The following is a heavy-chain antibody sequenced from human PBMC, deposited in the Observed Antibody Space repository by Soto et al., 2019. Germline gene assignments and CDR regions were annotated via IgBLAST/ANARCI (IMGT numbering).Heavy chain of an antibody. Sequence: SVKVTCKAPRFTFAGYSMYWVRQSPGQGLEWMGWINPNSGGTNYAQKFQGRVTITRDTSASTAYMELSSLRPEDTAVYYCARDAARLTYYDFWSGYPTAPDAFDIWGQGTMVTVSS. V-gene: IGHV1-2*02. CDR2: INPNSGGT. CDR3: ARDAARLTYYDFWSGYPTAPDAFDI. J-gene: IGHJ3*02. CDR1: RFTFAGYS. D-gene: IGHD3-3*01.